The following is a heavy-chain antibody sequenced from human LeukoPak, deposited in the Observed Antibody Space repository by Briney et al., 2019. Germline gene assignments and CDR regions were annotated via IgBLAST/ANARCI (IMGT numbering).Heavy chain of an antibody. CDR1: GFTFSSYG. D-gene: IGHD3-3*01. Sequence: GGSLRLSCAASGFTFSSYGMHWVRQAPGKGLEWGAVISYDGSNKYYADSVKGRFTISRDNSKNTLYLQMNSLRAEDTAVYYCAKETIFGVVTPPFDYWGQGTLVTVSS. V-gene: IGHV3-30*18. CDR3: AKETIFGVVTPPFDY. CDR2: ISYDGSNK. J-gene: IGHJ4*02.